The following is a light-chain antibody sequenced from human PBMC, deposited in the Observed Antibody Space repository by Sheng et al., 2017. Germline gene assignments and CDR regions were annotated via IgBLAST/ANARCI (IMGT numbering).Light chain of an antibody. V-gene: IGKV1D-16*01. CDR1: QGISIW. CDR3: QQYYDYPVT. Sequence: DIQMTQSPSSLPASVGDRVTITCRASQGISIWLAWYQQKPGKAPKLLIYAASTLQSGVPSRFSGSGSGTDFSLTIGCLQSEDFATYYCQQYYDYPVTFGQGTKVEIK. CDR2: AAS. J-gene: IGKJ1*01.